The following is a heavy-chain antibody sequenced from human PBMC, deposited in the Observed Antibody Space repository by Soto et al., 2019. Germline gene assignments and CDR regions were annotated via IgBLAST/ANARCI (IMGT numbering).Heavy chain of an antibody. CDR2: INYSGST. J-gene: IGHJ5*02. Sequence: SETLSLTCAVYGGSFIGYYWSWIRQPPGKGLEWIGEINYSGSTNYNPSLKSRVTISVDTSKNQFSLKLSSVTAADTAVYYCARVVGYNWFDPWGQGTLVTVSS. CDR3: ARVVGYNWFDP. V-gene: IGHV4-34*01. CDR1: GGSFIGYY. D-gene: IGHD2-15*01.